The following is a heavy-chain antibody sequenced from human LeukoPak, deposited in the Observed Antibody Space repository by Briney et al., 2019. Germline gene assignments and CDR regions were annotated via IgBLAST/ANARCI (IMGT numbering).Heavy chain of an antibody. D-gene: IGHD3-22*01. J-gene: IGHJ4*02. Sequence: ASVKVSCKASGYTFTSYGISWVRQAPGQGLEWMGWISAYNGNTNYAQGLQGRVTMTTGTSTSTAYVELRSLRSDDTAVYYCARDSEYDSSGYWGQGTLVTVSS. CDR2: ISAYNGNT. V-gene: IGHV1-18*01. CDR3: ARDSEYDSSGY. CDR1: GYTFTSYG.